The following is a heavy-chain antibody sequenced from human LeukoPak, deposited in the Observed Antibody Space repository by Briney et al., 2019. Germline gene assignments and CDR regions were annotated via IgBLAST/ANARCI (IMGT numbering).Heavy chain of an antibody. CDR1: GFTVSSNY. Sequence: GGSLRLSCAASGFTVSSNYMSWVRQAPGKGLEWVSVIYSGGSTYYADSVKGRFTISRDNSKNTLYLQMNSLRAEDTAVYYCARHNITGTVTSHYYYGMDVWGQGTTVTVSS. CDR2: IYSGGST. V-gene: IGHV3-53*01. CDR3: ARHNITGTVTSHYYYGMDV. D-gene: IGHD1-14*01. J-gene: IGHJ6*02.